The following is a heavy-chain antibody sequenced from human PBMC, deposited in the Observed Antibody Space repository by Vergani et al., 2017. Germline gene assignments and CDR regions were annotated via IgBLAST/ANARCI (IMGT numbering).Heavy chain of an antibody. D-gene: IGHD6-19*01. V-gene: IGHV3-7*01. CDR1: GFTFSSYW. J-gene: IGHJ4*02. CDR3: ARHGGSGWSLDY. Sequence: EVQLVESGGGLVQPGGSLRLSCAASGFTFSSYWMSWVRQAPGKGLEWVANIKQDESEKYYVDSVKGRFTIPRDNAKHSLYLQMNSLRAEDTAVYYCARHGGSGWSLDYWGQGTLVTVSS. CDR2: IKQDESEK.